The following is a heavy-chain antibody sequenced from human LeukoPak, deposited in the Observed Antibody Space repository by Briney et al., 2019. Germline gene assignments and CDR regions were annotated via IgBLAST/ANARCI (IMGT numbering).Heavy chain of an antibody. CDR2: IYHSETT. CDR3: GRPNPDSSGYYGSFDP. J-gene: IGHJ5*02. D-gene: IGHD3-22*01. CDR1: GGSISSSSYY. Sequence: SETLSLTCTVSGGSISSSSYYWGWIRQPPGKGLEWIGSIYHSETTYYNPSLKSRVIISVDTSKNQFSLKLNSVTAADTAVYYCGRPNPDSSGYYGSFDPWGQGILVTVSS. V-gene: IGHV4-39*01.